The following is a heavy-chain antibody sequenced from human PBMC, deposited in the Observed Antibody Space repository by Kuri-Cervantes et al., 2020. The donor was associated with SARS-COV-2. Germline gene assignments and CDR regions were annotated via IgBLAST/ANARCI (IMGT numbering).Heavy chain of an antibody. Sequence: ASVKVSCKASGYTFTGYYMHWVRQAPGQGLEWMGWINPNSGGTNYAQKFQGRVTMTRDTSISTAYMELSRLRSDDTAVYYCAREGGGTIQCYYYGVDVWGQGTTVTVSS. CDR2: INPNSGGT. D-gene: IGHD3-3*01. CDR1: GYTFTGYY. V-gene: IGHV1-2*02. J-gene: IGHJ6*02. CDR3: AREGGGTIQCYYYGVDV.